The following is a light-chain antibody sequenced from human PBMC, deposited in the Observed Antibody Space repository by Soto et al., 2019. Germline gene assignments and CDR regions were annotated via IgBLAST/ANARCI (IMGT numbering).Light chain of an antibody. V-gene: IGKV1-39*01. CDR1: EGIGIF. CDR3: QQTFSHLLS. CDR2: SAS. Sequence: IQLTQSPSSFSASVGDGVTIVCRASEGIGIFLNWYQLKSGEAPKVLIYSASTLRGGVPSRFSGTGSGTEFTLTISSLQPEDVATYYCQQTFSHLLSFGGGTTVEIK. J-gene: IGKJ4*01.